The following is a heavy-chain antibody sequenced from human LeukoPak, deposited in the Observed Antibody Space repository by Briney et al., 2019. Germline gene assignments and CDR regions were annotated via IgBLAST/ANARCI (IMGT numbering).Heavy chain of an antibody. CDR1: GFTFSSHW. V-gene: IGHV3-7*01. CDR3: ARDQNLISWGLDYFDY. Sequence: GGSLRLSCAASGFTFSSHWMSWVRQAPGKGLEWVANIWQEGSEKYYVDSVKGRFTISRDNTRNSLFLHMNSLRAEDTAVYFCARDQNLISWGLDYFDYWGQGTLVTVSS. D-gene: IGHD3-16*01. J-gene: IGHJ4*02. CDR2: IWQEGSEK.